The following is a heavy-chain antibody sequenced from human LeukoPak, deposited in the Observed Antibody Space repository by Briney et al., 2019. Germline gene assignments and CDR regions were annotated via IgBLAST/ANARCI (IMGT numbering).Heavy chain of an antibody. CDR1: GGSISSGDHY. D-gene: IGHD1-14*01. CDR3: ARAPPGRTGVDY. V-gene: IGHV4-30-4*08. CDR2: IYYSGST. J-gene: IGHJ4*02. Sequence: SQTLSLTCTVSGGSISSGDHYWSWIRQPPGKGLEWIGYIYYSGSTYYNPSLKSRVTISVDTSKNQFSLKLSSVTAADTAVYYCARAPPGRTGVDYWGQGTLVTASS.